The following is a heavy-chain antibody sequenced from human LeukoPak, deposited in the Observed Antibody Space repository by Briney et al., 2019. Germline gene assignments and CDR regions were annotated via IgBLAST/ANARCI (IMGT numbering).Heavy chain of an antibody. Sequence: GGSLRLSCAASGFTFSSYEMNWVRQAPGKGLEWVSSISSSSYIYYADSVKGRFTISRDNAKNSLYLQMNSLRAEDTAVYYCAREALRGWLQLYYFDYWGQGTLVTVSS. CDR3: AREALRGWLQLYYFDY. D-gene: IGHD5-24*01. CDR1: GFTFSSYE. J-gene: IGHJ4*02. V-gene: IGHV3-21*06. CDR2: ISSSSYI.